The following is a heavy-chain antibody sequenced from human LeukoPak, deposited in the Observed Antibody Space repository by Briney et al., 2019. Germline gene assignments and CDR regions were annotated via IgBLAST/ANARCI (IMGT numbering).Heavy chain of an antibody. V-gene: IGHV1-8*01. J-gene: IGHJ6*02. Sequence: AASVKVSCTASGYTFTSYDINWVRQATGQGLEWMGWMNPNSGNTGYAQKFQGRVTMTRNTSISTAYMELSSLRSEDTAVYYCARGLSGYSYGYLYYYYGMDVWGQGTTVTVSS. CDR1: GYTFTSYD. CDR3: ARGLSGYSYGYLYYYYGMDV. CDR2: MNPNSGNT. D-gene: IGHD5-18*01.